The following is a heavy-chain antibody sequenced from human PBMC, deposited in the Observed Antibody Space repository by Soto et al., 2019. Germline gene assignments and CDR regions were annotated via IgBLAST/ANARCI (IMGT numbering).Heavy chain of an antibody. Sequence: GGSLRLSCAASGFTFSTYAMSWVRQTPGKGPEWVSGISVSGGSRYYADSVKGRFTISRDTSKNTLYLQMNSLRAEDTALYYCATDLPGGEDDHYGMDVWGQGTTVTVSS. CDR2: ISVSGGSR. CDR3: ATDLPGGEDDHYGMDV. D-gene: IGHD2-21*01. J-gene: IGHJ6*02. CDR1: GFTFSTYA. V-gene: IGHV3-23*01.